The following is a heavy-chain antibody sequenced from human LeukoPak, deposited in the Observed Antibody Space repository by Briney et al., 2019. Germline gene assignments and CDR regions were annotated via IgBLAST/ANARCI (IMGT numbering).Heavy chain of an antibody. D-gene: IGHD5-24*01. CDR2: IIPIFGTA. J-gene: IGHJ4*02. Sequence: SVKVSCKASGGTFSSYAISWVRQAPGQGLEWMGGIIPIFGTANYAQKFQGRVTITTDESTSTAYMELSSLRSEDTAVYYCARGRVEMATITLFDYWGQETLVTVSS. CDR3: ARGRVEMATITLFDY. V-gene: IGHV1-69*05. CDR1: GGTFSSYA.